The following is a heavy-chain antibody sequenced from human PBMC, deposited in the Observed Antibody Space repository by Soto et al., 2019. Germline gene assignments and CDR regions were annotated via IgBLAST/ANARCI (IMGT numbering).Heavy chain of an antibody. CDR1: GFAFNNYY. CDR3: ARGGGGGLFEH. V-gene: IGHV3-11*06. D-gene: IGHD2-21*01. CDR2: ISPKSTYR. J-gene: IGHJ4*02. Sequence: GGSLRLSCAASGFAFNNYYMSWIRQAPGKGLEWLSHISPKSTYRNYADSVKGRFTISRDNTKSSLFLQMNSLGVEDTAVYYCARGGGGGLFEHWGQGVLVTVSS.